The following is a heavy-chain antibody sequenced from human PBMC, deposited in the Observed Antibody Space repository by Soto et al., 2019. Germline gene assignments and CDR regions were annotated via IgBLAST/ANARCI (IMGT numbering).Heavy chain of an antibody. CDR3: AKDRVVATIEYFDY. D-gene: IGHD5-12*01. CDR1: GFTFSGYA. J-gene: IGHJ4*02. V-gene: IGHV3-23*01. Sequence: GGSLRLSCAASGFTFSGYAMSWVRQSPGKGLEWVSAISGSGGSTYYADSVKGRFTISRDNSKNTLYLQMNSLRAEDTAVYYCAKDRVVATIEYFDYWGQGTLVTVSS. CDR2: ISGSGGST.